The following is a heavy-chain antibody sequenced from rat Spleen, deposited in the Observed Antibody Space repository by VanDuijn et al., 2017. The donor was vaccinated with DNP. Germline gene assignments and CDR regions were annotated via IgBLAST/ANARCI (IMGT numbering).Heavy chain of an antibody. CDR2: ISYDGSST. J-gene: IGHJ2*01. CDR3: ARSWGDY. D-gene: IGHD5-1*01. CDR1: GFTFSNYD. V-gene: IGHV5-7*01. Sequence: EVQLVESGGGLVQPGRSMKLSCAASGFTFSNYDMAWVRQAPKKGLEWVATISYDGSSTNYRDSVKGRFTISRDNAKSTLYLQMDSLRSEDTATYYCARSWGDYWGQGVMVTVSS.